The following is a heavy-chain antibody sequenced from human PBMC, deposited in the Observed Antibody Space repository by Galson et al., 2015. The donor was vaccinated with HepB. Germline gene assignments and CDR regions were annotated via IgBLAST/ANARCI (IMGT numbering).Heavy chain of an antibody. Sequence: QSGAEVKKPGESLKISCKVSGYTFTGYWIGWVRQVSGKGLEWMAIIYPGDPDVKYSPSFQGQVTISVDESISTAYLQWSSLKASDTAMDYWASLRPGSAHLIVDYWGQGTLVTVSS. D-gene: IGHD3-16*01. J-gene: IGHJ4*02. CDR2: IYPGDPDV. V-gene: IGHV5-51*01. CDR1: GYTFTGYW. CDR3: ASLRPGSAHLIVDY.